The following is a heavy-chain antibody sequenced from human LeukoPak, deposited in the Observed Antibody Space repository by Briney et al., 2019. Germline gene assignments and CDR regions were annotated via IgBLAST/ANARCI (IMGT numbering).Heavy chain of an antibody. D-gene: IGHD6-13*01. Sequence: PGESLKISCKGSGYSFTSYWIGWVRPMPGKGLEWMGIIYPGDSDTRYSPSFQGQVTISADKSISTAYLRWSSLKASDTAMYYCARQRSSWDRSVDYWGQGTLVTVSS. CDR3: ARQRSSWDRSVDY. CDR1: GYSFTSYW. CDR2: IYPGDSDT. J-gene: IGHJ4*02. V-gene: IGHV5-51*01.